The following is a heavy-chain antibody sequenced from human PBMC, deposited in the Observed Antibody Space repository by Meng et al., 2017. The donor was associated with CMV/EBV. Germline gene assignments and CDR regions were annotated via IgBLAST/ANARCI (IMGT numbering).Heavy chain of an antibody. Sequence: GESLKISCAASGFTFSSYSMNWVRQAPGKGLEWVSSISSSSSYIYYADSVKGRFTISRDNAKNSLYLQMSSLRAEDTAVYYCATPEGGWYDYWGQGTLVTVSS. CDR1: GFTFSSYS. CDR2: ISSSSSYI. D-gene: IGHD6-19*01. V-gene: IGHV3-21*01. J-gene: IGHJ4*02. CDR3: ATPEGGWYDY.